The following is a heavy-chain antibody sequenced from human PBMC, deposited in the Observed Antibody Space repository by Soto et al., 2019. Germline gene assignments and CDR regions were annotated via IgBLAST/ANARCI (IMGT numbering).Heavy chain of an antibody. CDR3: ASSSPTTVTFDY. V-gene: IGHV4-31*03. J-gene: IGHJ4*02. CDR2: IYYSGST. CDR1: GGSISSGGYY. Sequence: SETLSLTCTVSGGSISSGGYYWSWIRQHPGKGLEWIGYIYYSGSTYYNPSLKSRVTISVDTSKNQFSLKLSSVTAADTAVYYCASSSPTTVTFDYWGQGTLVTVSS. D-gene: IGHD4-17*01.